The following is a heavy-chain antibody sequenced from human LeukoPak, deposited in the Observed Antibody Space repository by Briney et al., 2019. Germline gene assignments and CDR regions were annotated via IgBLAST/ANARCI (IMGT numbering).Heavy chain of an antibody. CDR3: ARVRDGYKPRTYFDY. Sequence: GASVKVSCKASGYTFTSYGISWVRQAPGQGLEWMGWISAYNGNTNYAQKLQGRVTMTTDTSTSTAYMELRSLRSDDTAVYYCARVRDGYKPRTYFDYWGQGTLVTVSS. J-gene: IGHJ4*02. D-gene: IGHD5-24*01. CDR2: ISAYNGNT. CDR1: GYTFTSYG. V-gene: IGHV1-18*01.